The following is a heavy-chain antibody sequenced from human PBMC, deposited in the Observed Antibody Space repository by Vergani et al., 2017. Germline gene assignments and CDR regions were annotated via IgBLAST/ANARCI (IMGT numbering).Heavy chain of an antibody. CDR2: IYTSGST. D-gene: IGHD6-13*01. V-gene: IGHV4-61*02. CDR1: GGSISSGSYY. J-gene: IGHJ5*02. Sequence: QVQLQESGPGLVKPSQTLSLTCTVSGGSISSGSYYWSWIRQPAGKGLEWIGRIYTSGSTNYNPSLKGRVTISVDTSKNHFSLKLSSVTAADTAVYYCARGIAAAGNINWFDPWGQGTLVTVSS. CDR3: ARGIAAAGNINWFDP.